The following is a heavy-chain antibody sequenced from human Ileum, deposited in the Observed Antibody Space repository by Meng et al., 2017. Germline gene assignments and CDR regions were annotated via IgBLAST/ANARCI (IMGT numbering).Heavy chain of an antibody. J-gene: IGHJ4*02. Sequence: GESLKISCTGSGFTFSSYYIHWVRQAPGKGLEWISRIYVPGGATKFADSVKGRFIISRDDAKSTVDLQMNSLRVDDTAVYFCVRGCNGDCRGLDYWGQGTLVTVSS. CDR3: VRGCNGDCRGLDY. V-gene: IGHV3-74*03. D-gene: IGHD2-21*02. CDR1: GFTFSSYY. CDR2: IYVPGGAT.